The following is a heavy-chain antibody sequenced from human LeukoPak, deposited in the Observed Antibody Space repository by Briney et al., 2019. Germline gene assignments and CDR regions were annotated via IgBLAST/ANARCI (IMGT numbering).Heavy chain of an antibody. Sequence: PGGALRLSCAASGFTFSSYSMKWGGQAPGEGLEWVSSISSSSSYIYYADSVKGRFTISRDNAKNSLYLQMNSLRAEDTAVYYCAREYDILTGYDYWGQGTLVTVSS. V-gene: IGHV3-21*01. CDR2: ISSSSSYI. D-gene: IGHD3-9*01. J-gene: IGHJ4*02. CDR3: AREYDILTGYDY. CDR1: GFTFSSYS.